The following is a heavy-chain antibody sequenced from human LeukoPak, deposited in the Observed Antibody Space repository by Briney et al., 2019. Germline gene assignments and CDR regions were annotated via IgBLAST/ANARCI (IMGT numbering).Heavy chain of an antibody. Sequence: GGSLRLSCAASGFTFSAYWMHWVRQAPGKGLVWVSRINPDGSRTTYADSVKGRFTISRDNAKNTVYLQMNSLRAEDTAVYYCARVLSGSWDWFDPWGQGTLVTVFS. V-gene: IGHV3-74*01. CDR3: ARVLSGSWDWFDP. D-gene: IGHD6-6*01. CDR1: GFTFSAYW. CDR2: INPDGSRT. J-gene: IGHJ5*02.